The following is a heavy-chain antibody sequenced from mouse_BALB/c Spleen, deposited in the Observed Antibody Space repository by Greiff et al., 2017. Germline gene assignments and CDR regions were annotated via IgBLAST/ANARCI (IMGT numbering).Heavy chain of an antibody. CDR1: GDSITSGY. Sequence: EVQLVESGPSLVKPSQTLSLTCSVTGDSITSGYWNWIRKFPGNKLEYMGYISYSGSTYYNPSLKSRISITRDTSKNQYYLQLNSVTTEDTATYYCAKSRNYDGYYPYAMDYWGQGTSVTVSA. J-gene: IGHJ4*01. CDR2: ISYSGST. D-gene: IGHD2-3*01. CDR3: AKSRNYDGYYPYAMDY. V-gene: IGHV3-8*02.